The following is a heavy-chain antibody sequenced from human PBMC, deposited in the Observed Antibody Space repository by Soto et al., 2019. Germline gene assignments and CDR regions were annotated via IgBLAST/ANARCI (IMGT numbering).Heavy chain of an antibody. Sequence: QLQLQESGPGLVKPSETLSLTCTVSGGSIASSNNYWGWIRQPPGKGLEWIGTIYYNGNTYYNPSLKSRITVSVGTSKNQFSLKVTSVTAADTAVYYCARSGLWFGEFPQFDPWGQGILVTVSS. D-gene: IGHD3-10*01. CDR2: IYYNGNT. CDR3: ARSGLWFGEFPQFDP. CDR1: GGSIASSNNY. J-gene: IGHJ5*02. V-gene: IGHV4-39*01.